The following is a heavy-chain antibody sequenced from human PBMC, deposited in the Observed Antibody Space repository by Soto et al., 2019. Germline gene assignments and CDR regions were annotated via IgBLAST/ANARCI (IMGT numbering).Heavy chain of an antibody. CDR2: INWNDDK. D-gene: IGHD2-15*01. CDR1: GLSLNTRAVG. V-gene: IGHV2-5*01. J-gene: IGHJ3*02. CDR3: AHRHDLGGFDI. Sequence: SGPTLVNPTQTLTLTCTFSGLSLNTRAVGVGWIRQPPGKALEWLALINWNDDKRYSPSLKDRLTITKDTSKNHVVLTMTNIDPVDTATYYCAHRHDLGGFDIWGQGTTVTVSS.